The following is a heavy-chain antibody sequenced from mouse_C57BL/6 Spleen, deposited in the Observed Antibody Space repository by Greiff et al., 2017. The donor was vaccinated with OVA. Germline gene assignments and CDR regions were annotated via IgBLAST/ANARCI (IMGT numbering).Heavy chain of an antibody. CDR3: ARDERYAMDY. CDR1: GFTFSSYA. V-gene: IGHV5-4*01. CDR2: ISDGGSYT. J-gene: IGHJ4*01. Sequence: VQLKESGGGLVKPGGSLKLSCAASGFTFSSYAMSWVRQTPEKRLEWVATISDGGSYTYYPDNVKDRFTISRDNAKNNLYLQMSHLKSEDTAMYYCARDERYAMDYWGQGTSVTVSS.